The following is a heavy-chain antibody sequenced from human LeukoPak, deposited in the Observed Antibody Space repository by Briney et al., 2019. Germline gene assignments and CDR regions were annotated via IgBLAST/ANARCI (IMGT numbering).Heavy chain of an antibody. CDR1: GYTFTSYY. V-gene: IGHV1-2*02. CDR2: INPNSGGT. Sequence: GASVKVSCKASGYTFTSYYMHWVRQAPGQGLEWMGWINPNSGGTNYAQKFQGRVTMTRDTSISTAYMELSRLRSDDTAVYYCARDCITMVTPAADWFDPWGQGALVTVSS. D-gene: IGHD3-10*01. CDR3: ARDCITMVTPAADWFDP. J-gene: IGHJ5*02.